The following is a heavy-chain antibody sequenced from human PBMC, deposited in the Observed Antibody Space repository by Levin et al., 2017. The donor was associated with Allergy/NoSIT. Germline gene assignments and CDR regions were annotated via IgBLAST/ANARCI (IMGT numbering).Heavy chain of an antibody. D-gene: IGHD6-6*01. CDR2: IKQDGSQK. Sequence: SGGSLRLSCAASGFTFSSYWMSLVRQAPGKGLEWVANIKQDGSQKYYVDSVKGRFTISRDNAKNSLYLQMNSLRAEDTAVYYCARLGARQVLDYWGQGTLVTVSS. CDR3: ARLGARQVLDY. V-gene: IGHV3-7*01. J-gene: IGHJ4*02. CDR1: GFTFSSYW.